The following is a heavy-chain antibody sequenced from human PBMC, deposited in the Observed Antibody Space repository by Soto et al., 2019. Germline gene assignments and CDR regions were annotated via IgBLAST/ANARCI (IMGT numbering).Heavy chain of an antibody. D-gene: IGHD2-2*01. CDR2: IIPIFGTA. Sequence: SVKVSCKASGGTFSSYAISWVRQAPGQGLEWMGGIIPIFGTANYAQKFQGRVTITADESTSTAYMELSSLRSEDTAVYYCARVSTMGYCSSTSCYLHHYYYYGMDVWGQGTTVTVSS. J-gene: IGHJ6*02. V-gene: IGHV1-69*13. CDR3: ARVSTMGYCSSTSCYLHHYYYYGMDV. CDR1: GGTFSSYA.